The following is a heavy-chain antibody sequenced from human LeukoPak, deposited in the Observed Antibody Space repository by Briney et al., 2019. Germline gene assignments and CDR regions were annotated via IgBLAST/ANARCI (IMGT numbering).Heavy chain of an antibody. D-gene: IGHD6-6*01. CDR1: GYTFTSYG. CDR2: ISAYNGNT. CDR3: ARDTIEYSSSSGDESFDY. J-gene: IGHJ4*02. Sequence: ASVKVSCKASGYTFTSYGISWVRQAPGQGLEWMGWISAYNGNTNYAQKLQGRVTMTTDTSTSTAYMELSRLRSDDTAVYYCARDTIEYSSSSGDESFDYWGQGTLVTVSS. V-gene: IGHV1-18*01.